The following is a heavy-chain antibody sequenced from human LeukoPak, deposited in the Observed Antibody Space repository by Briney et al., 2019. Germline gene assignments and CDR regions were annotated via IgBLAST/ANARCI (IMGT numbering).Heavy chain of an antibody. D-gene: IGHD3-9*01. Sequence: ASVKVSCKASGYTFTSYGISWVRQAPGQGLEWMGWISAYNGNTNYAQKLQGRVTMTTDTSTSTAYMELRSLRSDDPAVYYCAREGIADYDILTGSKPIDYWGQGTLVTVSS. CDR3: AREGIADYDILTGSKPIDY. CDR1: GYTFTSYG. V-gene: IGHV1-18*01. CDR2: ISAYNGNT. J-gene: IGHJ4*02.